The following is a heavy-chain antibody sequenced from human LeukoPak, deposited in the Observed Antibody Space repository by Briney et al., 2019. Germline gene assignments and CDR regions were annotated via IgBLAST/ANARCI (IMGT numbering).Heavy chain of an antibody. Sequence: ASVKVTCKASDDTFTSYGISWVRQAPGQGLEWMGWISAYNGNTNYAQKLQGRVTMTTDTSTSTAYMELRSLRSDDTAVYYCARDFLVTSGDYGMDVWGQGTTVTVSS. CDR1: DDTFTSYG. V-gene: IGHV1-18*01. CDR3: ARDFLVTSGDYGMDV. CDR2: ISAYNGNT. J-gene: IGHJ6*02. D-gene: IGHD4-11*01.